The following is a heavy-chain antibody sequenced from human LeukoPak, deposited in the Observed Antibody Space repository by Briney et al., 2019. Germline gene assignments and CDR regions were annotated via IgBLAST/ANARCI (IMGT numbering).Heavy chain of an antibody. V-gene: IGHV1-46*01. J-gene: IGHJ6*03. CDR2: INPSDGAT. CDR1: GNTFTMYY. D-gene: IGHD1-26*01. CDR3: AGDKGRGLSGSLGCLFASYYTYYYMDV. Sequence: ASVKVSCKASGNTFTMYYIHWVRQAPGQGLEWMGMINPSDGATTYAQRFQGRVTMTRDMSTTTVYMDLRSLRSEDTAVYFCAGDKGRGLSGSLGCLFASYYTYYYMDVWGRGTTVTVSS.